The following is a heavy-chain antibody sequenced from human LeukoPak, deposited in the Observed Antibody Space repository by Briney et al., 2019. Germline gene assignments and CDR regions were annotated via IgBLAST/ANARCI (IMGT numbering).Heavy chain of an antibody. J-gene: IGHJ1*01. V-gene: IGHV1-46*01. CDR1: GYTFTSYY. CDR3: ASNDHIAAAGTKAEYFQH. CDR2: INPSGGST. D-gene: IGHD6-13*01. Sequence: ASVKVSCKASGYTFTSYYMHWVRQAPGQGLEWMGIINPSGGSTSYAQEFQGRVTMTRDTSTSTVYMELSSLRSEDTAVYYCASNDHIAAAGTKAEYFQHWDQGTLVTVSS.